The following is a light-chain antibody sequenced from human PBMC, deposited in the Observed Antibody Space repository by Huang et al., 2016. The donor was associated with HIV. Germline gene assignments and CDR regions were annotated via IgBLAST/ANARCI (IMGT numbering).Light chain of an antibody. V-gene: IGKV3-15*01. CDR3: QQYNNWPRT. CDR1: QGVSSN. J-gene: IGKJ1*01. Sequence: EIVMTQSPATLSVSPGERATLSCRASQGVSSNLAWYQKKPGQSPRLLIYGASTRATGSPARFSGSGSGTEFTLTISSLQSEDFAVYYCQQYNNWPRTFGQGTKVEIK. CDR2: GAS.